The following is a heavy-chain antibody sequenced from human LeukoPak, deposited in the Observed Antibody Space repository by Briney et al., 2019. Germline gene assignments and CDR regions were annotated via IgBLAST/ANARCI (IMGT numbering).Heavy chain of an antibody. D-gene: IGHD1-26*01. J-gene: IGHJ4*02. CDR3: ARGTHWELNAHLDY. Sequence: ASVKVSCKASGYTFTSYGISWVRQAPGQGLEWMGWISAYNGNTNYAQKLQGRVTMTTDTSTSIAYMELRSLRSDDTAVYYCARGTHWELNAHLDYWGQGTLVAVSS. V-gene: IGHV1-18*01. CDR1: GYTFTSYG. CDR2: ISAYNGNT.